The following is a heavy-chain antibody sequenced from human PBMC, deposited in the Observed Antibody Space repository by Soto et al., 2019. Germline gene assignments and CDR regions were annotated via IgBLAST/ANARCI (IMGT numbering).Heavy chain of an antibody. J-gene: IGHJ4*02. CDR1: GFTFNTYA. CDR2: ITASGNTR. Sequence: EVQLLESGGDLVQPGGSLRLSCAGSGFTFNTYAMGWVRQAPGKGLEWVSAITASGNTRYHADSVKDRFSISRDNSRNTLFLQMNSLRAEDTAIYFCAKRFAVAGYYFDSWGRGTLVTVSS. CDR3: AKRFAVAGYYFDS. D-gene: IGHD6-19*01. V-gene: IGHV3-23*01.